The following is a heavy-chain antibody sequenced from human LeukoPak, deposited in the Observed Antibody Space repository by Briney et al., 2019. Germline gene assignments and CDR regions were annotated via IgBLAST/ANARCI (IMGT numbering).Heavy chain of an antibody. V-gene: IGHV1-69*05. CDR2: IIPIFGTA. D-gene: IGHD2-2*01. CDR1: GGTFSSYA. Sequence: SVKVSCKASGGTFSSYAISWVRQAPGQGLEWMGGIIPIFGTANYAQKFQGRVTITTDESTSTAYMELSSLRSEDTAVYYCAGGVIVVVPAATYYFDYWGQGTLVTVSS. J-gene: IGHJ4*02. CDR3: AGGVIVVVPAATYYFDY.